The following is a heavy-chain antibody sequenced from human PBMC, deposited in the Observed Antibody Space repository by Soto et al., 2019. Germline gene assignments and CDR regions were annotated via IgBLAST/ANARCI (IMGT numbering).Heavy chain of an antibody. CDR1: GFTFSSYA. CDR3: ARARRSGWTPDAFDI. CDR2: ISGSGGTT. D-gene: IGHD6-19*01. Sequence: PGGSLRLSCAASGFTFSSYAMSWVRQAPGKGLEWVSAISGSGGTTYYADSVKGRFTISRDNAKNSLYLQMNSLRAEDTAVYYCARARRSGWTPDAFDIWGQGTTVT. J-gene: IGHJ3*02. V-gene: IGHV3-23*01.